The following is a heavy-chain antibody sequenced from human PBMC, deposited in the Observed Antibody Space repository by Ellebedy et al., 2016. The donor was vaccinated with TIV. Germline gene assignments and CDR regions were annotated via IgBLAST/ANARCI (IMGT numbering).Heavy chain of an antibody. CDR3: AAGYSGGLYGIDY. D-gene: IGHD6-19*01. Sequence: PGGSLRLSCAASGFPFSSYSMFWVRQAPGKGLVWVSYIISGTSDIYNAESVKGRVTISRDNAKNSLYLQMDSLRDEDTAVYYCAAGYSGGLYGIDYWGQGTLVIVSS. CDR1: GFPFSSYS. J-gene: IGHJ4*02. CDR2: IISGTSDI. V-gene: IGHV3-48*02.